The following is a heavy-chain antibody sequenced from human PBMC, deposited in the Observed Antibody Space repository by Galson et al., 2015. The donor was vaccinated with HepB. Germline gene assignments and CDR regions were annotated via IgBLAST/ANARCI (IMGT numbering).Heavy chain of an antibody. CDR2: IKQDGSEK. CDR3: ASRLRFLEWPDAFDI. Sequence: SLRLSCAASGFTFSSYWMSWVRQAPGKGLEWVANIKQDGSEKYYVDSVKGRFTISRDNAKNSLYLQMNSLRAEDTAVYYCASRLRFLEWPDAFDIWGQGTMVTVSS. D-gene: IGHD3-3*01. CDR1: GFTFSSYW. V-gene: IGHV3-7*03. J-gene: IGHJ3*02.